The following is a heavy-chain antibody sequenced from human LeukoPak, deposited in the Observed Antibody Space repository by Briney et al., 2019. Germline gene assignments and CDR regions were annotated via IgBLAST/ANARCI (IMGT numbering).Heavy chain of an antibody. D-gene: IGHD6-13*01. CDR1: GGSISSYY. CDR3: ARGREQLGY. J-gene: IGHJ4*02. Sequence: SETLSPTCTVSGGSISSYYWSWIRQPPGKGLEWIGYIYYSGSTNYNPSLKSRVTISVDTSKNQFSLKLSSVTAADTAVYYCARGREQLGYWGQGTLVTVSS. V-gene: IGHV4-59*12. CDR2: IYYSGST.